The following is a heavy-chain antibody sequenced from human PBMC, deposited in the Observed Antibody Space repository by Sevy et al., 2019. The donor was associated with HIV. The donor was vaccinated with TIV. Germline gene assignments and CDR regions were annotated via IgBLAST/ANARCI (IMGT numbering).Heavy chain of an antibody. CDR2: IYYNGHI. D-gene: IGHD1-26*01. CDR3: VGENAWGRGYS. Sequence: SETLSLTCTVSGGSITSLYWNWIRQPPGKGLEWLANIYYNGHINYNPSLKSRVTLSLDTSKNQFSLRLSSVTAAYTAMYYCVGENAWGRGYSWGQGTLVTVSS. CDR1: GGSITSLY. J-gene: IGHJ4*02. V-gene: IGHV4-59*08.